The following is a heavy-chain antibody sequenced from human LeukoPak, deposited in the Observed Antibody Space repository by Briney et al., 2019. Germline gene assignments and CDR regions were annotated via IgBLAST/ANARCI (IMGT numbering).Heavy chain of an antibody. CDR3: ARDTWELLGGDY. J-gene: IGHJ4*02. D-gene: IGHD1-26*01. V-gene: IGHV3-11*06. CDR2: ISSNGKYT. Sequence: PGGSLTLPCAPSGFMFSLYFMSWIRQAPEKELEWISYISSNGKYTKYADSVKGRFTISRDDAKKSRYLQMNSLRAEDTAVYYCARDTWELLGGDYWGQGTLVTVSS. CDR1: GFMFSLYF.